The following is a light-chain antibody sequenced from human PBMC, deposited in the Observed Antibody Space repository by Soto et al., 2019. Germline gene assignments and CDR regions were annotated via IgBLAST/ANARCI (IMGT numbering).Light chain of an antibody. V-gene: IGKV1-5*01. CDR1: QSFSSW. Sequence: DIQMTQSPSTLSASVGDRVTITCRASQSFSSWLAWYQQKPGKAPKLLIYDASSLESGVPSRFSGSGSGTEFTLTISSLQPDDFATYNYQQYNSYPWTFGQGTKVEIK. CDR2: DAS. CDR3: QQYNSYPWT. J-gene: IGKJ1*01.